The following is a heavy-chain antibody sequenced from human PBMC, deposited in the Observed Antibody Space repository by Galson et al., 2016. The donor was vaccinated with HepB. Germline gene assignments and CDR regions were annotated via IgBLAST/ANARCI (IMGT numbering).Heavy chain of an antibody. CDR3: AKGLEDSA. Sequence: SLRLSCAASGFNSSSYSMNWVRQAPGKGLEWVSSIDASGGSTSYSESVQGRFIVSRDNSKNILFLQMNGLSLEDTAVYYCAKGLEDSAWGQGTLVAVSS. CDR1: GFNSSSYS. CDR2: IDASGGST. J-gene: IGHJ5*02. V-gene: IGHV3-21*04.